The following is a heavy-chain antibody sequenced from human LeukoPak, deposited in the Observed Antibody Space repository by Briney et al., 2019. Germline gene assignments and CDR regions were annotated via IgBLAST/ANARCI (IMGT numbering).Heavy chain of an antibody. J-gene: IGHJ4*02. V-gene: IGHV3-15*01. CDR3: TTGLIYYGSGGYYQYFDY. CDR1: GFTFSNAW. D-gene: IGHD3-10*01. Sequence: GGSLRLSCAASGFTFSNAWMSWVRQAPGKGLEWVGSIKSKTDGGTTDYAAPVKGRFTISRDDSKNTLYLQMNSLKTEDTAVYYCTTGLIYYGSGGYYQYFDYWGQGTLVTVSS. CDR2: IKSKTDGGTT.